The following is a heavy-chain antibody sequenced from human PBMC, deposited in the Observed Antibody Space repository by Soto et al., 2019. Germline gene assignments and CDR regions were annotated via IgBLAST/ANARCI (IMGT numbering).Heavy chain of an antibody. CDR2: NIPIFGTA. Sequence: SVKVSCKASGGTFSNSVISWVRQAPGQGLEWMGGNIPIFGTANYAQKFQGRVTIIADESTSTAYMEVTSLRSEDTAVYYCARAPILVGVTPYENYFDSWGQGTLVTVSS. CDR1: GGTFSNSV. CDR3: ARAPILVGVTPYENYFDS. J-gene: IGHJ4*02. V-gene: IGHV1-69*13. D-gene: IGHD3-3*01.